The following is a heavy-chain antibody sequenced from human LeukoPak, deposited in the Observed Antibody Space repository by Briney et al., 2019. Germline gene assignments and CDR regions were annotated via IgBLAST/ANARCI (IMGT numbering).Heavy chain of an antibody. CDR3: ARDRSGSYSRDY. Sequence: PGRSLRLSCAASGFTFRSYGMHWVRQVPGKGLEWVAIISYDGSVKYYADSVKGRFTISRDSFNDTLYLQMNSLRPDDSAVYYCARDRSGSYSRDYWGQGTTVTVSS. CDR2: ISYDGSVK. V-gene: IGHV3-30*03. J-gene: IGHJ4*03. D-gene: IGHD1-26*01. CDR1: GFTFRSYG.